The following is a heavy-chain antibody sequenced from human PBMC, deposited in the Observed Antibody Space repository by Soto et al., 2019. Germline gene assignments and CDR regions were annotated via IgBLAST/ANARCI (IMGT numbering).Heavy chain of an antibody. J-gene: IGHJ4*02. CDR3: ARARYCSGGSCYRGPLFDY. V-gene: IGHV3-7*03. Sequence: GGSLRLSCAASGFTFSSYWMSWVRQAPGKGLEWVANIKQDGSEKYYVDSVKGRFTISKDNAKNSLYLQMNSLRAEDTAVYYCARARYCSGGSCYRGPLFDYWGQGTLVTVSS. CDR2: IKQDGSEK. D-gene: IGHD2-15*01. CDR1: GFTFSSYW.